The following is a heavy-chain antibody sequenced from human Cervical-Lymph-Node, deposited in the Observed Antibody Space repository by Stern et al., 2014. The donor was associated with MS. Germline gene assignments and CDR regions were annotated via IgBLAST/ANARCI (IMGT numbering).Heavy chain of an antibody. CDR2: ISPGDSET. J-gene: IGHJ4*02. D-gene: IGHD3-10*01. CDR1: GYSLTNTW. CDR3: ARGRGIELRPDY. V-gene: IGHV5-51*03. Sequence: EVQLVESGAELKKPGGSLRISCKGSGYSLTNTWMGWVRQVPGKGLEWMWIISPGDSETRYSPSFKGRVTISADKSINTAYLQWSSLKASYTAMYYCARGRGIELRPDYWGQGTLVTVSS.